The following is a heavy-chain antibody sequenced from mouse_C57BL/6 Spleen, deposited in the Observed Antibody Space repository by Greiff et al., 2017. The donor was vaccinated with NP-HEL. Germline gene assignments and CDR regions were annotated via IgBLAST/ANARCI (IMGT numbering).Heavy chain of an antibody. CDR1: GFTFSSYT. Sequence: EVQVVESGGGLVKPGGSLKLSCAASGFTFSSYTMSWVRQTPEKRLEWVATISGGGGNTYYPDSVKGRFTISSDNAKNTLYLQMSSLGSEDTAVYYCARHTGSSHWYFDVWGTGTTVTVSS. J-gene: IGHJ1*03. CDR2: ISGGGGNT. CDR3: ARHTGSSHWYFDV. V-gene: IGHV5-9*04. D-gene: IGHD1-1*01.